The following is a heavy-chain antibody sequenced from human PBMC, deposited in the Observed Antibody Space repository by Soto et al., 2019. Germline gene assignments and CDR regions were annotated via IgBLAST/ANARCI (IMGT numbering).Heavy chain of an antibody. CDR1: GFTFSSFA. CDR2: ISASGGNT. CDR3: AKGKGSTTSERY. Sequence: EVQLSESGGGLVQPGESLRVSCAASGFTFSSFAMNWVRQVAGKGLEWISGISASGGNTYYADSVRGRFTISRDNSKKTVYPQMDSLGVEATAVYYCAKGKGSTTSERYWGPGTLVTVSS. V-gene: IGHV3-23*01. D-gene: IGHD1-26*01. J-gene: IGHJ4*02.